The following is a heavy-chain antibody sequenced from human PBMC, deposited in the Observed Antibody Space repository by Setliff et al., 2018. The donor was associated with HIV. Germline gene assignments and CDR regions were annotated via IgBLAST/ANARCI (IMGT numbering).Heavy chain of an antibody. D-gene: IGHD3-16*01. CDR1: GDSISSSIYY. Sequence: SETLSLTCAVSGDSISSSIYYWGWIRQPPGKGLEWIGSVYYGGSTYYSPSLKSRVTISVDTSKNQFSLKLSSVTAADTAVYYCARGNFNYWGQGTLVTVSS. J-gene: IGHJ4*02. CDR2: VYYGGST. CDR3: ARGNFNY. V-gene: IGHV4-39*01.